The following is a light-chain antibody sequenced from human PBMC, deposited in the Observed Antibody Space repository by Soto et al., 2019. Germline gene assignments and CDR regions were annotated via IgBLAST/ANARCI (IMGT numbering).Light chain of an antibody. CDR1: QSVSSSY. CDR3: QQYCSSPYT. CDR2: GAS. J-gene: IGKJ2*01. Sequence: EIVLTQSPGTLSLSPGERAIRSCRASQSVSSSYLAWYQQKPGQTTRLLIYGASNRATGIPDRFSGSGSGTDFTLTISRLEPEDFAVYYCQQYCSSPYTFGQGTKLEIK. V-gene: IGKV3-20*01.